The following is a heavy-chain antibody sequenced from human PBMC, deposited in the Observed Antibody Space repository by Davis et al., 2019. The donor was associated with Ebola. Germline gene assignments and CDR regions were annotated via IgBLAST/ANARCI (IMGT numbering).Heavy chain of an antibody. CDR3: ARSINDRWIQFLYFNY. CDR2: ISSSDSTI. Sequence: GESLKISCAASGFTFNDYYMSWIRQAQGKGLEWVSYISSSDSTIYYADSVKGRFTISRDNAKNSLYLQINSLRAEDTAVYYCARSINDRWIQFLYFNYWGQGTLVTVSS. V-gene: IGHV3-11*01. CDR1: GFTFNDYY. D-gene: IGHD5-18*01. J-gene: IGHJ4*02.